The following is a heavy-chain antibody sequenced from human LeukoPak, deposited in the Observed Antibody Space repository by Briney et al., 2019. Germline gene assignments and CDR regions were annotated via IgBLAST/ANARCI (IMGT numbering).Heavy chain of an antibody. CDR1: GGSISSSSYY. Sequence: ASETLSLTCTVSGGSISSSSYYWGWIRQPPGKGLEWIGSIYYSGSTYYNPSLKSRVTISVDTSKNQFSLKLSSVTAADTAVYYCARTTVTTVYYYYYMDVWGKGTTVTVSS. V-gene: IGHV4-39*07. CDR2: IYYSGST. D-gene: IGHD4-11*01. J-gene: IGHJ6*03. CDR3: ARTTVTTVYYYYYMDV.